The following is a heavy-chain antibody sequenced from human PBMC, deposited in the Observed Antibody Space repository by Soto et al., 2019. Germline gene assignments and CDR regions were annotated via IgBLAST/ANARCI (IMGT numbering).Heavy chain of an antibody. V-gene: IGHV1-18*01. CDR3: ARVKEYCSSTSCHSWDY. CDR2: ISAYNGNT. Sequence: QVQLVQSGAEVKKPGASVKVSCKASGYTFTSYGISWVRQAPGQGLEWMGWISAYNGNTNYAQKLQGRVTMTTDTSTSTAYMELRSLRSDDTAVYYCARVKEYCSSTSCHSWDYWGHGALVTVSS. J-gene: IGHJ4*01. D-gene: IGHD2-2*01. CDR1: GYTFTSYG.